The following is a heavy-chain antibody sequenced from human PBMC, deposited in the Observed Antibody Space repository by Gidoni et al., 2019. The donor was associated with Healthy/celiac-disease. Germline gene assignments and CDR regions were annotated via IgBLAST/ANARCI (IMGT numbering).Heavy chain of an antibody. D-gene: IGHD5-12*01. Sequence: ELQPVASGVGLVQLGGSLERTCAASGFPFEDYAMHWVRQAPGKGLEWVSGISWNSGSIGYADSGKCRFTISRDNAKNSLYLQMNILRAEDTALYYCAKDNGYKSYFDYWGQGTLVTVSS. CDR1: GFPFEDYA. CDR2: ISWNSGSI. V-gene: IGHV3-9*01. CDR3: AKDNGYKSYFDY. J-gene: IGHJ4*02.